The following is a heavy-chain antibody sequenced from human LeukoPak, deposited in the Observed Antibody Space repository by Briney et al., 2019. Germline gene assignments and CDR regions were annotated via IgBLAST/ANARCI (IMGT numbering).Heavy chain of an antibody. J-gene: IGHJ5*02. D-gene: IGHD1-26*01. CDR2: ISVYNGNT. CDR3: ARDPRLVGATGDWFDP. V-gene: IGHV1-18*01. CDR1: GYTFTIYG. Sequence: ASVKLSFKASGYTFTIYGISWVRDGPGQGLGWMWWISVYNGNTNSAQKLQGRVTMNTDTSTSTAYMELRSLRSDDTAVYYCARDPRLVGATGDWFDPWGQGTLVTVSS.